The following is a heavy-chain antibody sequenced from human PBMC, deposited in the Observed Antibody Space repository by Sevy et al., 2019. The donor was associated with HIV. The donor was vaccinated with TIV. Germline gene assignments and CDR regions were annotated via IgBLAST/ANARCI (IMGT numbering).Heavy chain of an antibody. CDR3: ARLFYGSADY. Sequence: GESLKISCAASGFTFSSCWMSWVRQAPGKGLEWLATINLDGSETFYVDSVKGRFTISRHNPRKSVYLQMTSLSAEDTAVYYCARLFYGSADYWGQGTLVTVSS. V-gene: IGHV3-7*01. J-gene: IGHJ4*02. CDR1: GFTFSSCW. D-gene: IGHD3-10*01. CDR2: INLDGSET.